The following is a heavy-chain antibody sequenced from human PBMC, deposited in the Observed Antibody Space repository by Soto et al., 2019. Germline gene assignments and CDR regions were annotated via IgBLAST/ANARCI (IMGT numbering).Heavy chain of an antibody. D-gene: IGHD4-17*01. CDR3: ASDLVLADYGDYEGPDAFDI. J-gene: IGHJ3*02. Sequence: EVHLVESGGGLVQPGGSLRLSCAASGFTFSSYSMNWVRQAPGKGLERVSYISSSSSTIYYADSVKGRFTISRDNAKNSLYLQTSSLGADDTAVYCYASDLVLADYGDYEGPDAFDIWGHGTMVTVSS. CDR1: GFTFSSYS. CDR2: ISSSSSTI. V-gene: IGHV3-48*01.